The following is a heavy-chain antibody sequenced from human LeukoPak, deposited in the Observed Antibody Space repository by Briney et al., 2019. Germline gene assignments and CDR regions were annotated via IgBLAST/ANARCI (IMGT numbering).Heavy chain of an antibody. Sequence: PGGSLRLXCAASGFTFDDYGMSWVRQAPGKELEWVSGINWNGGSTGYADSVKGRFTISRDNAKNSLYLQMNSLRAEDTALYYCARRRSGSYGYDGFDYWGQGTLVTVSS. V-gene: IGHV3-20*04. D-gene: IGHD1-26*01. J-gene: IGHJ4*02. CDR3: ARRRSGSYGYDGFDY. CDR2: INWNGGST. CDR1: GFTFDDYG.